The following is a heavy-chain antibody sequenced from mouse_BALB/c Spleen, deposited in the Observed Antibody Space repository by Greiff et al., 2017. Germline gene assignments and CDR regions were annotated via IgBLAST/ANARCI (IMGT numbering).Heavy chain of an antibody. V-gene: IGHV14-3*02. CDR1: GFNIKDTY. CDR2: IDPANGNT. CDR3: AYYYGSSYWFAY. J-gene: IGHJ3*01. D-gene: IGHD1-1*01. Sequence: EVQLVESGAELVKPGASVKLSCTASGFNIKDTYMHWVKQRPEQGLEWIGRIDPANGNTKYDPKFQGKATITADTSSNTAYLQLSSLTSEDTAVYYCAYYYGSSYWFAYWGQGTLVTVSA.